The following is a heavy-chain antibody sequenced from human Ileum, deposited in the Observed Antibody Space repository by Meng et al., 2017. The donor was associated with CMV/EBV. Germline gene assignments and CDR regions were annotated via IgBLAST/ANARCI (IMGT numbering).Heavy chain of an antibody. CDR1: GFTFSGYW. CDR2: TYTDGTT. V-gene: IGHV3-66*02. CDR3: AKSTVVNLGGF. J-gene: IGHJ4*02. Sequence: GGSLRLSCVASGFTFSGYWMNWIRQAPGKGLEWVSITYTDGTTYYADSVKGRFTISRDNSKNTLYLQMNSLRAEDTAVYYCAKSTVVNLGGFWGRGSLVTVSS. D-gene: IGHD4-23*01.